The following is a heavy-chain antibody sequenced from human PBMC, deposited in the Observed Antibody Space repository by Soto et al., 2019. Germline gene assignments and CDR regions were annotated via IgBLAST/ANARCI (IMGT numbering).Heavy chain of an antibody. CDR1: GGSISSGGYY. V-gene: IGHV4-31*03. J-gene: IGHJ6*02. CDR3: ARVGLGYCSGGSCYSAELSRYYYGMDV. Sequence: QVQLQESGPGLVKPSQTLSLTCTVSGGSISSGGYYWSWIRQHPGKGLEWIGYIYYSGSTYYNPSLKRRVTISVDTSKNQFSLKLSSVTAADTAVYYCARVGLGYCSGGSCYSAELSRYYYGMDVWGQGTTVTVSS. CDR2: IYYSGST. D-gene: IGHD2-15*01.